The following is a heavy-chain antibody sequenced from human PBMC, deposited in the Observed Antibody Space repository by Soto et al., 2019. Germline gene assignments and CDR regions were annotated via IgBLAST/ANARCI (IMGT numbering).Heavy chain of an antibody. J-gene: IGHJ4*02. D-gene: IGHD1-26*01. Sequence: QLQLQESGPGLVKPSETLSLTCTVSGGSISSTSYYWGWIRQPPGKGLEWIGSIYYSGSTYYNPSLKSRVTISVDTSKNQFSLKMSSVTAADTAVYYCARHYRSGSYPLDFDYWGQGTLVTVSS. CDR3: ARHYRSGSYPLDFDY. CDR1: GGSISSTSYY. CDR2: IYYSGST. V-gene: IGHV4-39*01.